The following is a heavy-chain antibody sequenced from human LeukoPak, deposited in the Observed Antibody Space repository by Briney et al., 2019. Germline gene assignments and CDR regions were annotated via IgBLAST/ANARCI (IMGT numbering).Heavy chain of an antibody. J-gene: IGHJ6*02. CDR2: ISGSGGST. V-gene: IGHV3-23*01. Sequence: GGSLRLSCAASGFTFSSYTMSWVRQAPGKGLEWVSAISGSGGSTYYADSVKGRFTISRDNAKNSLYLEMNSLRAEDTAVYYCARDGYYYGMDVWGQGTTVTVSS. CDR3: ARDGYYYGMDV. CDR1: GFTFSSYT.